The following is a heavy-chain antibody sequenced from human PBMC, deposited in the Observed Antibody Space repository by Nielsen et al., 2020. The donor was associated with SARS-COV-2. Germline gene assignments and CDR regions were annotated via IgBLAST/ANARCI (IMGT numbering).Heavy chain of an antibody. Sequence: GESLKISCAASGFSLSVSSVNWVRHAPGKGREWLGRVKNKDNDYVTTYGASVKGRLKISRDDSKNTAYLQMNSLKSEDSALYFCARVNPSSGSWFDAFDIWGQETMVTVSS. CDR3: ARVNPSSGSWFDAFDI. V-gene: IGHV3-73*01. CDR2: VKNKDNDYVT. J-gene: IGHJ3*02. CDR1: GFSLSVSS. D-gene: IGHD6-13*01.